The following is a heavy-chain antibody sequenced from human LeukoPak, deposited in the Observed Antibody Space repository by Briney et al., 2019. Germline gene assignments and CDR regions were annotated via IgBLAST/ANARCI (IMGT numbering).Heavy chain of an antibody. J-gene: IGHJ4*02. V-gene: IGHV4-4*02. CDR3: ARHGSYSLAF. CDR1: GVSIGSGGY. CDR2: IFYIGSA. Sequence: SETLSLTCAVSGVSIGSGGYWSWVRQPPGKGLEWIGQIFYIGSAHYNPSFESRVIMSIDNSRNQLSLRFNSVTAADTAVDYCARHGSYSLAFWGQGALVTVSS. D-gene: IGHD2-15*01.